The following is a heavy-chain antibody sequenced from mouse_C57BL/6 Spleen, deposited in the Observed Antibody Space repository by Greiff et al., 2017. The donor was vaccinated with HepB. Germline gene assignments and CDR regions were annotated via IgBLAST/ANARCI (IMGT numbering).Heavy chain of an antibody. Sequence: VQLQQSGAELVRPGASVTLSCKASGYTFTDYEMHWVKQTPVHGLEWIGAIDPETGGTAYNQKFKGKAILTADKSSSTAYMELRSLTSEDSAVYYCTSRGDYSNYGYFDYWGQGTTLTVSS. J-gene: IGHJ2*01. V-gene: IGHV1-15*01. CDR1: GYTFTDYE. CDR3: TSRGDYSNYGYFDY. CDR2: IDPETGGT. D-gene: IGHD2-5*01.